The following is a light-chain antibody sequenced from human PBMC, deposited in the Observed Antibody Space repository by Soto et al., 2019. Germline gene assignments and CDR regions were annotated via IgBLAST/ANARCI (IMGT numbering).Light chain of an antibody. J-gene: IGKJ3*01. CDR3: QKYNSAVGT. Sequence: DIQMTQSPSSLSASVGDRVTITCRARQGISNYLAWYQQKPGKVPKLLIYAASTLQSGVPSRFSGSGSGTDFTLTISSLQPEDVATYYCQKYNSAVGTFGPGTEVDIK. CDR2: AAS. CDR1: QGISNY. V-gene: IGKV1-27*01.